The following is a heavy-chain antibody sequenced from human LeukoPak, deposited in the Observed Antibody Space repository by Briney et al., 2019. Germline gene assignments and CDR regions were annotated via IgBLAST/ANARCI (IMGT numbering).Heavy chain of an antibody. Sequence: PGGSLRLSCAASGFTFDDYAMHWVRQAPGKGLEWVSLISGDGGSTYYADSVKGRFTISRDNSKNTLYLQMNSLRAEDTAVYYCARDTRYYDSSGYYWLDYWGQGTLVTVSS. D-gene: IGHD3-22*01. CDR1: GFTFDDYA. CDR3: ARDTRYYDSSGYYWLDY. J-gene: IGHJ4*02. CDR2: ISGDGGST. V-gene: IGHV3-43*02.